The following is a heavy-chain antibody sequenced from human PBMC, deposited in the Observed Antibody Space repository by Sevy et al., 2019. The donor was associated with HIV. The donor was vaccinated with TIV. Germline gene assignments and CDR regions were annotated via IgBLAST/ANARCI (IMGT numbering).Heavy chain of an antibody. CDR2: ISSSSSYI. CDR1: GFTFSSYS. Sequence: GGSLRLSCAASGFTFSSYSMNWVRQAPGKGLEWVSSISSSSSYIYYADSVKGRFTISRDNAKNSLYLQMNSLRAKDTAVYYCAREDTMVQGVISYYYYYYGMDVWGQGTTVTVSS. V-gene: IGHV3-21*01. J-gene: IGHJ6*02. CDR3: AREDTMVQGVISYYYYYYGMDV. D-gene: IGHD3-10*01.